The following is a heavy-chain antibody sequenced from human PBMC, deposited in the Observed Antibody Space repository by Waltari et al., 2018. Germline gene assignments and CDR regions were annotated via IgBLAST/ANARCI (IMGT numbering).Heavy chain of an antibody. D-gene: IGHD3-10*01. J-gene: IGHJ4*02. CDR1: GGSISEGGLH. V-gene: IGHV4-39*01. CDR2: IYYSGNT. CDR3: ARTFAYGSGTYNH. Sequence: QLQLQESGPGLVKPSATLSLTCTVSGGSISEGGLHWGWIRQSPGKGLERIGSIYYSGNTYYNPSLRSRVSISVDTSTNQFSLKLSSVTAADTAVYYCARTFAYGSGTYNHWGQGSLVTVSS.